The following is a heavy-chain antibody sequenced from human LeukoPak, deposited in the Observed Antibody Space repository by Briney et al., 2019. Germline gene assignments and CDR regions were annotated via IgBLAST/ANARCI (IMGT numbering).Heavy chain of an antibody. CDR3: ARGVGITMIPQLDY. D-gene: IGHD3-22*01. CDR2: INAGNGNT. V-gene: IGHV1-3*01. J-gene: IGHJ4*02. Sequence: ASVKVSCKASGYTFTSYAMHWVRQAPGQRLEWMGWINAGNGNTKYSQKFQGRVTITRDTSASAAYMELSSLRSEDTAVYYCARGVGITMIPQLDYWGQGTLVTVSS. CDR1: GYTFTSYA.